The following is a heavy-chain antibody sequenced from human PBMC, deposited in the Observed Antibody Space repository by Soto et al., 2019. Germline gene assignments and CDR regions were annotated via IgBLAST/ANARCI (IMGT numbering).Heavy chain of an antibody. CDR1: AYSFTSYG. D-gene: IGHD1-26*01. V-gene: IGHV1-18*01. CDR3: ARGGSGSYSAFDY. Sequence: QVQLVQSGVEVKKPGASVKVSCKASAYSFTSYGIDWVRQAPGQGLEWMGWISGYNGHTNYAQKLNGRVIMPTDTSTSTAYRELRSLRSDDTAVYYCARGGSGSYSAFDYWGQGTLVTVSS. CDR2: ISGYNGHT. J-gene: IGHJ4*02.